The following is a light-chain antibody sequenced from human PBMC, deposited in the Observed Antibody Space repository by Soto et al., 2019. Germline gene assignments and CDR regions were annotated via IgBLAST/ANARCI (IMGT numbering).Light chain of an antibody. J-gene: IGKJ1*01. V-gene: IGKV1-27*01. CDR1: QGISNY. CDR2: AAS. CDR3: QKYNSALTWT. Sequence: DIQMTQSPSSLSASVGDRVTITCRASQGISNYLAWYQQKPGKVPKLLIYAASTLQSGVPSRFSGSGSGTEFTLTIGGLQPADVATYYCQKYNSALTWTFGQGTKVEIK.